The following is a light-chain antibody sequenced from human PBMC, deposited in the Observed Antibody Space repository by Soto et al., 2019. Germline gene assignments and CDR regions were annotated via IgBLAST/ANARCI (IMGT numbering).Light chain of an antibody. CDR3: QKYDGAPWT. Sequence: DIQMTQSPSSLSVSVGDRVTITCRASQGISNYLAWYQQKPGKVPKLLIYAASTLQSGVPSRFSGSGSGTDFTLTISSLQTEDVATYYCQKYDGAPWTFGQGTNVEIK. CDR1: QGISNY. J-gene: IGKJ1*01. CDR2: AAS. V-gene: IGKV1-27*01.